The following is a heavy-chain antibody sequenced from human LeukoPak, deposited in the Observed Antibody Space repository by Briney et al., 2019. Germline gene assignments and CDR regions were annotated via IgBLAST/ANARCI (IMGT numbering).Heavy chain of an antibody. CDR2: ISFRGGTT. CDR1: GFTFSNFA. D-gene: IGHD4-17*01. J-gene: IGHJ5*02. Sequence: GGSLRLSCAASGFTFSNFAMSWVRQAPGKGLEWVSSISFRGGTTYYAESVKGRFTISRDTSKNALYLQINSLSVEDTAVYYCIVFGDSNHWGQGTLVTVSS. CDR3: IVFGDSNH. V-gene: IGHV3-23*01.